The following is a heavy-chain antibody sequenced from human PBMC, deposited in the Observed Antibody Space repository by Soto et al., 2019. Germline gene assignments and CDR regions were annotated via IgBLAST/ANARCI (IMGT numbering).Heavy chain of an antibody. CDR1: GFSFSSYA. CDR2: ASSGGNNK. CDR3: AKDPQHEGY. Sequence: QVQLVESGGGVVQLGRSLRLACAASGFSFSSYAMHWVRQAPGKGLEWVAVASSGGNNKYYADSVKGRFTISRDNSKNTLYLQMNSLRPEDTAVYYGAKDPQHEGYWGQGTLVTVSS. J-gene: IGHJ4*02. V-gene: IGHV3-30-3*01. D-gene: IGHD6-13*01.